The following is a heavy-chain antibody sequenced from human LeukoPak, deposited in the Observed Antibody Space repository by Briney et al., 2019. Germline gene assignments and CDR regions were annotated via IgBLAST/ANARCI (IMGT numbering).Heavy chain of an antibody. V-gene: IGHV3-23*01. CDR3: ANDAPLTSDIVVVPDDLGDY. D-gene: IGHD2-2*01. J-gene: IGHJ4*02. Sequence: PGGSLRLSCAASGFTFSSYAMSWVRRAPGKGLGWVSAISGSGGSTYYADSVKGRFTISRDNSNTTLYLHMNSLSAEDTAVSYCANDAPLTSDIVVVPDDLGDYWGQGTLVTVSS. CDR2: ISGSGGST. CDR1: GFTFSSYA.